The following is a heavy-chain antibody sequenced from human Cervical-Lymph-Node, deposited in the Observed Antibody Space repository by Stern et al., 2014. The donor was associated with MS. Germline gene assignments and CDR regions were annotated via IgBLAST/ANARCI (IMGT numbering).Heavy chain of an antibody. D-gene: IGHD6-13*01. Sequence: QMQLLESGPGVEKPSNTVKVSCRASGGTFSNCAWRWWVRPPQRKGLEMIVDICHVVYTNYNPSFKGRVTISVDTSKNQLSMEMIAMTAADTAVYYCARRGGQQMVHFDYWGQGTLVIVSS. CDR1: GGTFSNCAW. CDR2: ICHVVYT. CDR3: ARRGGQQMVHFDY. V-gene: IGHV4/OR15-8*02. J-gene: IGHJ4*02.